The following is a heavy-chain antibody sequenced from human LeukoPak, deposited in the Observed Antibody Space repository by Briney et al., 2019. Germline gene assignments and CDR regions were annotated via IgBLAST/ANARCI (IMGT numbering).Heavy chain of an antibody. V-gene: IGHV4-39*07. J-gene: IGHJ5*02. D-gene: IGHD4-17*01. CDR1: GGSISSSSYY. Sequence: SETLSLTCTVSGGSISSSSYYWGWIRQPPGKGLEWIGSIYYSGSTYYNPPLKSRVTISVDTSKNQFSLKLSSVTAADTAVYYCARDFLTTVTAYPLARFDPWGQGTLVTVSS. CDR3: ARDFLTTVTAYPLARFDP. CDR2: IYYSGST.